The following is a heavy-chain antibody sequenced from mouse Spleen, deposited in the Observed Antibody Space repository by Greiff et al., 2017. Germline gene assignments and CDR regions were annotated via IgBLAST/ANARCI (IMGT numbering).Heavy chain of an antibody. J-gene: IGHJ1*01. CDR3: ARNSWPDWYFDV. CDR1: GFSLTSYG. Sequence: VQLQQSGPGLVQPSQSLSITCTVSGFSLTSYGVHWVRQSPGKGLEWLGVIWSGGSTDYNAAFISRLSISKDNSKSQVFFKMNSLQANDTAIYYCARNSWPDWYFDVWGAGTTVTVSS. V-gene: IGHV2-2*02. CDR2: IWSGGST.